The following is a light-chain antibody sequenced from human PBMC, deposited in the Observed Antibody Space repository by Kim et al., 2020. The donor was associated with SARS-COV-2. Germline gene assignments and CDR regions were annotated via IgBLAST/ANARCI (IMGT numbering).Light chain of an antibody. Sequence: SPGQSNTISCTRTSSDVGSYNLVAWYQQHPGKAPKLMIYEVSKRPSGVSNRFSGSKSGNTASLTISGLQAEDEADYYCCSYAGSVVFGGGTQLTVL. V-gene: IGLV2-23*02. CDR3: CSYAGSVV. CDR2: EVS. J-gene: IGLJ2*01. CDR1: SSDVGSYNL.